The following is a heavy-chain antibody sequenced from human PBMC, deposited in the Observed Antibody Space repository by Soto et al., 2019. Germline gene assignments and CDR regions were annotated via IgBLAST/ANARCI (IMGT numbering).Heavy chain of an antibody. CDR2: IYYSGST. Sequence: PSETLSLTWTVSGGSISSSSYCWGWIRQPPGKGLEWIGSIYYSGSTYYNPSLKSRVTISVDTSKNQFSLKLSSVTAADTAVYYCASQAGFYYYYGMDVWGQGTTVTVSS. D-gene: IGHD6-19*01. J-gene: IGHJ6*02. CDR1: GGSISSSSYC. V-gene: IGHV4-39*01. CDR3: ASQAGFYYYYGMDV.